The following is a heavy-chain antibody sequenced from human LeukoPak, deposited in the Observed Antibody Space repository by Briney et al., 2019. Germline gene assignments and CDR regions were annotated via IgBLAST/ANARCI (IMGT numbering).Heavy chain of an antibody. V-gene: IGHV4-39*07. J-gene: IGHJ4*02. CDR3: ARSLGSLFDY. CDR2: IYYSGST. Sequence: SETLSLTCTVSGGSISSSSYYWGWIRQPPGKGLEWIGSIYYSGSTYYNPSLKSRVTISVDTSKNQFSLKLSSVTAADTAVYYCARSLGSLFDYWGQGTLVTVSS. CDR1: GGSISSSSYY.